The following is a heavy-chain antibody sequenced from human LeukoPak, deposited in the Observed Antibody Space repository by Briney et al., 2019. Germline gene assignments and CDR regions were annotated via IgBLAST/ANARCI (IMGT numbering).Heavy chain of an antibody. D-gene: IGHD3-10*01. Sequence: ASVKVSCKASGYTFTGYYMHWVRQAPGQGLEWMGWINPSTGGTNYAQRFQGRVTMTRDTSISAAYMELSSLRSDDTAVYYCARDLYASGTIAVGYWGQGTLVTVSS. CDR2: INPSTGGT. J-gene: IGHJ4*02. V-gene: IGHV1-2*02. CDR3: ARDLYASGTIAVGY. CDR1: GYTFTGYY.